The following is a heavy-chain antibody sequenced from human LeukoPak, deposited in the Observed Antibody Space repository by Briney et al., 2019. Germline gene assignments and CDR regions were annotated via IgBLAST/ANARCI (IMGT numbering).Heavy chain of an antibody. V-gene: IGHV4-59*01. CDR1: GGSISSYY. Sequence: PSETLSLTCTVSGGSISSYYWSWIRQPPGKGLEWIGYIYYSGSTNYNPSLKSRVTISVDTSKNQFSPKLSPVTAADTAVYYCGGGSGSYYFDYWGQGTLVTVSS. J-gene: IGHJ4*02. CDR2: IYYSGST. CDR3: GGGSGSYYFDY. D-gene: IGHD3-10*01.